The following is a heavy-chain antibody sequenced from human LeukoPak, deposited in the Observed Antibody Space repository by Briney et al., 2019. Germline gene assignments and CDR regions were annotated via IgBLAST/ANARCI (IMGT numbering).Heavy chain of an antibody. CDR2: ISSTSTYV. J-gene: IGHJ4*02. Sequence: PGGSLRLSCAASGFTFSTYSMNWVRQAPGKGLEWVASISSTSTYVYYADSVKGRFTISRDNTKNPLFLQMNSLTAEDTAVYYCARFYDWGQGTLVTVSS. D-gene: IGHD5/OR15-5a*01. CDR3: ARFYD. CDR1: GFTFSTYS. V-gene: IGHV3-21*03.